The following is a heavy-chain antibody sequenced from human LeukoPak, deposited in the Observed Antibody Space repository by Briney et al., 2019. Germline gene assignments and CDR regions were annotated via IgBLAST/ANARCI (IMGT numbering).Heavy chain of an antibody. Sequence: GGSLRLSCAASGFTFTNYAMTWVRQAPGKGLEWVSSISASGVMTYYADSVKGRFTVSRDNSKNTLYLQMNSLRAEDTAVYYCAKGSGWEVSYYYYYMDVWGKGTTVTISS. CDR3: AKGSGWEVSYYYYYMDV. V-gene: IGHV3-23*01. CDR2: ISASGVMT. J-gene: IGHJ6*03. CDR1: GFTFTNYA. D-gene: IGHD1-26*01.